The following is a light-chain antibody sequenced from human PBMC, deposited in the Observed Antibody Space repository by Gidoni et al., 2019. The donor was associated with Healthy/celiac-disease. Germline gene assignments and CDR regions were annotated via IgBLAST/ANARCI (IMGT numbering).Light chain of an antibody. CDR2: AAS. Sequence: IQMTQSPSPLSASVGDRVPITCRASQSISSHFNWYQQKPGKAPKLLIYAASSLQSGVLSKFRGSGSGTDFTLPISSLQPEEFATYYCKQSYSTPPTFGGGTKVEIK. CDR1: QSISSH. CDR3: KQSYSTPPT. V-gene: IGKV1-39*01. J-gene: IGKJ4*02.